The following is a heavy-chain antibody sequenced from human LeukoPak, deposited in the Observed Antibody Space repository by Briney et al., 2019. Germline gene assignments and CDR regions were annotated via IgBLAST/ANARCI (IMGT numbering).Heavy chain of an antibody. CDR2: INPSGGST. CDR1: GHTFISYY. V-gene: IGHV1-46*01. Sequence: ASVKVSCKASGHTFISYYMHWVRQAPGQGLEWMGIINPSGGSTSYAQKFQGRVTMTRDTSTSTVYMELSSLRSEDTAVYYCARKDSSGPLGNWGQGTLVTVSS. CDR3: ARKDSSGPLGN. D-gene: IGHD6-19*01. J-gene: IGHJ4*02.